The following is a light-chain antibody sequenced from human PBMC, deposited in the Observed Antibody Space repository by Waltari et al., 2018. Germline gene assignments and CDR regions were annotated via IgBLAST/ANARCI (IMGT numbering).Light chain of an antibody. J-gene: IGLJ2*01. CDR1: SLRLFS. Sequence: SSELTQEPDVSVALGQTVNITCRGDSLRLFSARWYQQDPRQAPRLVIYRKNDRPSGIPGRFSASYSGATSSLIITGAQTEDEGHYYCSSRDTDGKHWLFGGGTKVTV. CDR2: RKN. V-gene: IGLV3-19*01. CDR3: SSRDTDGKHWL.